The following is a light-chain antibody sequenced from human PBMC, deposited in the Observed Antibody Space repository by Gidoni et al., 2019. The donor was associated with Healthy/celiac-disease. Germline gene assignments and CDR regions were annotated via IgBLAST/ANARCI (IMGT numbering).Light chain of an antibody. J-gene: IGKJ2*01. CDR3: QQYGSSPRVYT. CDR1: QSVSSSY. CDR2: GAS. Sequence: EIVLTQSPGTLSLSPGERATLSCRASQSVSSSYLAWYQQKPGQAPRLLIYGASSRATGIPDRFSGSGSGTDFTLTISRLEPEDFAVYYCQQYGSSPRVYTFXQXTKLXIK. V-gene: IGKV3-20*01.